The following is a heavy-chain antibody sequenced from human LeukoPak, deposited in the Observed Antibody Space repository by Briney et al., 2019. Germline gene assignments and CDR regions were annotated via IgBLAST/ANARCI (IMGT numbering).Heavy chain of an antibody. J-gene: IGHJ3*02. V-gene: IGHV3-23*01. CDR3: AKDLVVVAATSRLVAFDI. CDR1: GFTFSSYS. D-gene: IGHD2-15*01. CDR2: ISGSGGST. Sequence: GGSLRLSCAASGFTFSSYSMNWVRQAPGKGLEWVSAISGSGGSTYYADSVKGRFTISRDNSKNTLYLQMNSLRAEDTAVYYCAKDLVVVAATSRLVAFDIWGQGTMVTVSS.